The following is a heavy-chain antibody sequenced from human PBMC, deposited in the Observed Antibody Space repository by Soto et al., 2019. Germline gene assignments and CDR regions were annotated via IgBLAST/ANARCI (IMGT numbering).Heavy chain of an antibody. Sequence: SVKVSCEASGYTFTSYDMHWVRQAPGQGLEWMGIINPSGGSTSYAQKFQGRVTMTRDTSTSTVYMELSSLRSEDTAVYYCARVRRSSGYYYGYWGQGTPVTVSS. CDR3: ARVRRSSGYYYGY. V-gene: IGHV1-46*01. D-gene: IGHD3-22*01. CDR1: GYTFTSYD. J-gene: IGHJ4*02. CDR2: INPSGGST.